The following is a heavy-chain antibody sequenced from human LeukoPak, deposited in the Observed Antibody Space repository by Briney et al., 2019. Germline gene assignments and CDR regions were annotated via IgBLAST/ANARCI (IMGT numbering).Heavy chain of an antibody. CDR1: GYTFTSYY. CDR2: INPSGGST. D-gene: IGHD5-24*01. V-gene: IGHV1-46*01. CDR3: ARTLMATIIFDY. Sequence: RASVKVSCTASGYTFTSYYMHWVRQAPGQGLEWMGIINPSGGSTSCAQKFQGRVTMTRDTSTSTVYMELSSLRSEDTAVYYCARTLMATIIFDYWGQGTLVTVSS. J-gene: IGHJ4*02.